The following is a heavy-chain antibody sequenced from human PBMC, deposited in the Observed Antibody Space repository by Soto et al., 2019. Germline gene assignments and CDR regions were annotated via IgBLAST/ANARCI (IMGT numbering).Heavy chain of an antibody. CDR2: ISGSGGST. D-gene: IGHD2-2*01. V-gene: IGHV3-23*01. J-gene: IGHJ4*02. CDR3: AKAGPYCISTSCPFDY. Sequence: GGSLRLSCAASGFTFSNYAMSWVRQAPGKGLEWVSVISGSGGSTYYADSVKGRFTISRDNSKNTLYLQMNSLRAEDTAVYYCAKAGPYCISTSCPFDYWGQGTLVTVSS. CDR1: GFTFSNYA.